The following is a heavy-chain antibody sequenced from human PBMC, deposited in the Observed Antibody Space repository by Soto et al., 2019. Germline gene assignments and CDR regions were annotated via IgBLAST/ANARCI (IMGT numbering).Heavy chain of an antibody. CDR1: GYTFTGYY. CDR3: ARGGRVAAAGNDAFDI. Sequence: ASVKVSCKASGYTFTGYYMHWVRQAPGQGLEWMGWINPNSGGTNYAQKFQGWVTMTRDTSISTACMELSRLRSDDTAVFFCARGGRVAAAGNDAFDIWGQGTMVTVSS. J-gene: IGHJ3*02. D-gene: IGHD6-13*01. CDR2: INPNSGGT. V-gene: IGHV1-2*04.